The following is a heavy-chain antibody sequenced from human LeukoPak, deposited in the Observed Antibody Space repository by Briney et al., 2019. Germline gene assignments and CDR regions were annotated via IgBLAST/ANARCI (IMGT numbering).Heavy chain of an antibody. D-gene: IGHD6-13*01. CDR3: ARDLKSYSSSYYYYYMGV. Sequence: SETLSLTCIVSGGSISSSSYYWGWIRQLPGKGLEWIGTIYHSGSTYYNPSLKSRVIISVDTSKNKFSLKLSSVTAADTAVYYCARDLKSYSSSYYYYYMGVWGKGTTVTVS. V-gene: IGHV4-39*07. CDR1: GGSISSSSYY. J-gene: IGHJ6*03. CDR2: IYHSGST.